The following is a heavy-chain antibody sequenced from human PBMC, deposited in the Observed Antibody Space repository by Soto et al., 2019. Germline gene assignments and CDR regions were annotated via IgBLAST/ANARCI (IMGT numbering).Heavy chain of an antibody. CDR2: IVVGSGST. CDR1: GFTFSSYG. Sequence: ASVKVSCKASGFTFSSYGIHWVRQARGQRLEWIGWIVVGSGSTNYAQDIRGRVTISRDMSASTSYMELSSLRSEDTAIYYCVLCTSTSCYGKFDYWGQGTLVTVSS. D-gene: IGHD2-2*01. V-gene: IGHV1-58*02. J-gene: IGHJ4*02. CDR3: VLCTSTSCYGKFDY.